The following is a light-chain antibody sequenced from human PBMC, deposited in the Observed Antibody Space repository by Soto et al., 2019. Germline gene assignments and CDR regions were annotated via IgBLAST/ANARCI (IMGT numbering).Light chain of an antibody. CDR2: AAS. Sequence: DIQLTQSPSFLSASVGDRFTITCRASQGISNYLAWYQQRPGKAPKLLIFAASSLQSGVPSRFSGSRSGPDFTLTISSLQPDDFATYYCLQDYNYPRTFGQGTKVDIK. V-gene: IGKV1-9*01. CDR1: QGISNY. J-gene: IGKJ1*01. CDR3: LQDYNYPRT.